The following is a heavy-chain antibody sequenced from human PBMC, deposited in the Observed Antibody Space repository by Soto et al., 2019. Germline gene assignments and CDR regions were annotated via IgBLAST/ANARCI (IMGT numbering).Heavy chain of an antibody. CDR1: GGSISSGGYY. Sequence: SETLSLTCTVSGGSISSGGYYWSWIRQHPGKGLEWIGYIYYSGSTYYNPSLKSRVTISVDTSKNQFSLKLSSVTAADTAVYYCARDATIFGVGGFGAFDIWGQGTMVTVSS. J-gene: IGHJ3*02. CDR2: IYYSGST. CDR3: ARDATIFGVGGFGAFDI. D-gene: IGHD3-3*01. V-gene: IGHV4-31*03.